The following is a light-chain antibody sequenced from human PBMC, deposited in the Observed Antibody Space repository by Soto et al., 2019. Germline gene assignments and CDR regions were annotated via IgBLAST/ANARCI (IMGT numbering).Light chain of an antibody. CDR2: AAS. CDR3: QQSYSTPYT. CDR1: QSISTY. J-gene: IGKJ2*01. Sequence: DIQMTQSPSSLSASVGDGVTFTCRASQSISTYLNWYQQKPGKAPKLLIYAASSLQSGVPSRFSGSGSGTDFTLTISSLQPEDFGTYYCQQSYSTPYTFGQGAKLVIK. V-gene: IGKV1-39*01.